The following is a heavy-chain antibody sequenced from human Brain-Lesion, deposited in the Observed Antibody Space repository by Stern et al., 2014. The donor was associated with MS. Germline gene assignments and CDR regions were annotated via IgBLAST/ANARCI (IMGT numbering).Heavy chain of an antibody. CDR3: ARDNKVYGIDV. V-gene: IGHV3-72*01. Sequence: AQLLESGGGLVQPGGSLRLSCAASGFTFSDHFIDWVRQAPGKGLEWVGRIRNKANSYSTEYAASVKGRFTFSRDDSKNSLFVQMNSLRIEDTAIYYCARDNKVYGIDVLGQGTSVTVSS. D-gene: IGHD2/OR15-2a*01. CDR1: GFTFSDHF. CDR2: IRNKANSYST. J-gene: IGHJ6*02.